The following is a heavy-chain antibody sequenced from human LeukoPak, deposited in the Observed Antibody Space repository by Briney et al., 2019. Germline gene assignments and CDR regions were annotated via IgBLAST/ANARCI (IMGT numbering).Heavy chain of an antibody. Sequence: SETLSLTCTVSGGSISSPYWSWIRQPPGKGLEWIGYFYTSGSTTYNPSLKSRVTISVDTSKNQFSLKLSSVTAADTAVYYCARHEGSLYSPYDYWGQGTLVTVSS. V-gene: IGHV4-4*09. J-gene: IGHJ4*02. CDR2: FYTSGST. D-gene: IGHD2-21*01. CDR1: GGSISSPY. CDR3: ARHEGSLYSPYDY.